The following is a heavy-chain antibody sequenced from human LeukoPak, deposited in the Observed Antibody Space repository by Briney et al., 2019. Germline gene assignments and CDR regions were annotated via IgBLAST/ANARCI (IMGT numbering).Heavy chain of an antibody. Sequence: KPSETLPLTCAVSGGSVSNSNYYWGWIRQPPGKGLEWIVTIFYNGATQYNPSLKSRVTISVDTPRNQFSLRVTSVTAADTAIYYCAREDRGLGGEAGYWGQGILVTVSS. CDR1: GGSVSNSNYY. CDR2: IFYNGAT. D-gene: IGHD3-10*01. V-gene: IGHV4-39*02. J-gene: IGHJ4*02. CDR3: AREDRGLGGEAGY.